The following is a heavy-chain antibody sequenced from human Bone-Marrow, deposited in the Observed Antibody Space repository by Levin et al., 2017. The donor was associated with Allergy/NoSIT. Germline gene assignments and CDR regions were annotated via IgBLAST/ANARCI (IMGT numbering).Heavy chain of an antibody. D-gene: IGHD2-2*01. V-gene: IGHV3-21*01. CDR3: ARVEGVVPAAMSLDY. Sequence: AASVKVSCAASGFTFSSYSMNWVRQAPGKGLEWVSSISSSSSFIYYADSMKGRFTISRNNAKNSLYLQMNSLRAEDTAVYYCARVEGVVPAAMSLDYWGQGTLVTVSS. CDR2: ISSSSSFI. J-gene: IGHJ4*02. CDR1: GFTFSSYS.